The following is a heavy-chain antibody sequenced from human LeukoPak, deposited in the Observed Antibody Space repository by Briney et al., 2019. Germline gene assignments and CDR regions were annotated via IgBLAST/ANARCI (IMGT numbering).Heavy chain of an antibody. CDR1: DYSISSGYY. Sequence: SETLSLTCSVSDYSISSGYYWGWIRQPPGKGLEWIGSIYYSGSTYYNPSLKSRVTISVDTSKNQFSLKLSSVTAADTAVYYCARDPGRGSGWYPLKHFDYWGQGTLVTVSS. CDR2: IYYSGST. D-gene: IGHD6-19*01. CDR3: ARDPGRGSGWYPLKHFDY. V-gene: IGHV4-38-2*02. J-gene: IGHJ4*02.